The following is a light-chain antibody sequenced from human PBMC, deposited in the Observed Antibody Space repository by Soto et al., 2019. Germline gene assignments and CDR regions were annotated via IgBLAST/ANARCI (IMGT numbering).Light chain of an antibody. CDR2: DTS. V-gene: IGKV3-15*01. J-gene: IGKJ5*01. CDR3: QQYNNWPPIT. Sequence: EIVMTQSPSTLSVSPGERATLSCRASQSVSIELAWYQQKPGQAPRLLIYDTSTRATGIPARFSGSGSGTEFTLTISSLQSEDFAVYYCQQYNNWPPITFGQGTRLEIK. CDR1: QSVSIE.